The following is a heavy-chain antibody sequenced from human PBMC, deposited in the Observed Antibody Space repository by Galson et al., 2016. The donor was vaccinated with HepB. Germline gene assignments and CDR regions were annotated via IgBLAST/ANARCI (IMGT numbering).Heavy chain of an antibody. CDR3: ARDLPSLGFGELFPYYNGMDV. CDR1: GYNFINYG. V-gene: IGHV1-18*01. D-gene: IGHD3-10*01. Sequence: SVKVSCKASGYNFINYGFSWVRQAPGQGLEWVGWISASNGDTNYAQNFQGRVTMTTDTSTSTAYMDLRSLRLDDTAIYYCARDLPSLGFGELFPYYNGMDVWGQGTTVTVSS. J-gene: IGHJ6*02. CDR2: ISASNGDT.